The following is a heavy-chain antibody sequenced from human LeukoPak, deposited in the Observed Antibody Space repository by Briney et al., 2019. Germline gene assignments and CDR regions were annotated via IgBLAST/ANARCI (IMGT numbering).Heavy chain of an antibody. V-gene: IGHV3-30*04. CDR1: GFTFSNYA. D-gene: IGHD2-2*01. Sequence: GGSLRLSCAASGFTFSNYARHWVRQAPGKGREGGAVVFFDGTIQCYADAVKGRFTISRDNSKNTLYLQMNSLRAEDTAVYYCAKGDCSSTSCYLDYYYYYMDVWGKGTTVTISS. CDR2: VFFDGTIQ. J-gene: IGHJ6*03. CDR3: AKGDCSSTSCYLDYYYYYMDV.